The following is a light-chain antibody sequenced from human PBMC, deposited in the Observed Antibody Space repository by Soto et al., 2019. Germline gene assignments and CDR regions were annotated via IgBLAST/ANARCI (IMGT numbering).Light chain of an antibody. CDR3: QQYGSSPRT. J-gene: IGKJ2*01. CDR2: AAS. V-gene: IGKV3-20*01. Sequence: EIVLTQSPGTLSLSPGERATLSCRASQSVSSSYLAWYQQKPGQAPRLLIYAASSMATGIPDRCSGSGAGTDFTLTISRREPEDFAVYYCQQYGSSPRTFGQGTKLEIK. CDR1: QSVSSSY.